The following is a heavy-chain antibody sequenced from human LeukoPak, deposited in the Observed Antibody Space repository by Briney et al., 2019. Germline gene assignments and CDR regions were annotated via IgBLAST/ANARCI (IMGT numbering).Heavy chain of an antibody. V-gene: IGHV3-73*01. D-gene: IGHD1-26*01. J-gene: IGHJ4*02. CDR1: GFTFSGSS. CDR3: ARESGSYFDF. CDR2: IRSKANSYAT. Sequence: SGGSLRLSCAASGFTFSGSSMHWVRQASGKGLEWVGRIRSKANSYATAYVASVKGRFTISRDDSKNTAYLQMNSLKTEDTAVYYCARESGSYFDFWGQGTLVTVSS.